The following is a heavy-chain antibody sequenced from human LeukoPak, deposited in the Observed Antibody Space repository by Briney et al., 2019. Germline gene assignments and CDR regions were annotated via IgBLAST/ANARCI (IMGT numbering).Heavy chain of an antibody. Sequence: QAGGSLRLSCSASGFTFSNYAMHWVRQAPGKGLEYVSAISTNGDGTYYADSVKGRFTISRDNSKNMLYLQMSSLRAEDTAVYYCVKYSSSSCYDLWGQGTLVTVSS. V-gene: IGHV3-64D*06. CDR3: VKYSSSSCYDL. D-gene: IGHD2-2*01. CDR2: ISTNGDGT. J-gene: IGHJ5*02. CDR1: GFTFSNYA.